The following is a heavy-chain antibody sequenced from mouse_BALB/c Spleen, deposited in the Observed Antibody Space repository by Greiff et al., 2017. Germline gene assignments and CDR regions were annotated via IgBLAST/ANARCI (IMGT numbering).Heavy chain of an antibody. V-gene: IGHV1-54*03. CDR3: ARSVLLRLNY. CDR1: GYAFTNYL. J-gene: IGHJ2*01. D-gene: IGHD1-2*01. CDR2: INPGSGGT. Sequence: VQLQQSGAELVRPGTSVKVSCKASGYAFTNYLIEWVKQRPGQGLEWIGVINPGSGGTNYNEKFKGKATLTADKSSSTAYMQLSSLTSDDSAVYFCARSVLLRLNYWGQGTTLTVSS.